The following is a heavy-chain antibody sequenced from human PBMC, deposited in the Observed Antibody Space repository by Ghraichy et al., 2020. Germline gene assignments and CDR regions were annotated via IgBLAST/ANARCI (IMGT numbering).Heavy chain of an antibody. V-gene: IGHV3-48*01. CDR2: ISSSSTI. CDR3: AREIMVQGVRKNYYYYYGMDV. D-gene: IGHD3-10*01. CDR1: GFTFSSYS. J-gene: IGHJ6*02. Sequence: ETLTLTCAASGFTFSSYSMNWVRQAPGKGLEWVSYISSSSTIYYADSVKGRFTISRDNAKNSLYLQMNSLRAEDTAVYYCAREIMVQGVRKNYYYYYGMDVWGQGTTVTVSS.